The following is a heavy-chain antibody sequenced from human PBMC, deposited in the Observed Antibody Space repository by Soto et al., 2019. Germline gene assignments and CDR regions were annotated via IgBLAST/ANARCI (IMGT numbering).Heavy chain of an antibody. CDR1: GGSISSYY. D-gene: IGHD6-13*01. Sequence: QVQLQESGPGLVKPSETLSLTCTVSGGSISSYYWSWIRQPPGKGLEWIGYIYYSGSTNYNPSLKRRVTISVDTSKNQFSLKLSSVTAADTAVYYCARELGIAAAGTERYYYYGMDVWGQGITVTVSS. CDR3: ARELGIAAAGTERYYYYGMDV. V-gene: IGHV4-59*01. J-gene: IGHJ6*02. CDR2: IYYSGST.